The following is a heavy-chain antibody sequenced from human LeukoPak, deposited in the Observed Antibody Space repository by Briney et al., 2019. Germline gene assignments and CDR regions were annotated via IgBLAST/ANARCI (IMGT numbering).Heavy chain of an antibody. CDR1: GFTFSSYA. CDR3: AKGPITMVRGVITPFDY. Sequence: GGSLRLSCAASGFTFSSYAMSWVRQAPGKGLEWVSAISGSGGSTYYADSVKGRSTISRDNSKNTLYLQMNSLRAEDTAVYYCAKGPITMVRGVITPFDYWGQGTLVTVSS. CDR2: ISGSGGST. J-gene: IGHJ4*02. D-gene: IGHD3-10*01. V-gene: IGHV3-23*01.